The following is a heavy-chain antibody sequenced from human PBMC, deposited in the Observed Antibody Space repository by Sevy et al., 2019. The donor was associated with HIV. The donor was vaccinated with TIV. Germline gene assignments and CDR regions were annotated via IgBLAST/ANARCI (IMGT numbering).Heavy chain of an antibody. D-gene: IGHD5-12*01. V-gene: IGHV3-43D*03. Sequence: GGSLRLSCAASGFTFDDYAMHWVRQAPGKGLEWVSLISWDGGSTYYAHSVKGRFTISRDNSKNSLYLQMNSLRAEDTALYYCAKDMGYSGYDYSFDYWGQGTLVTVSS. CDR2: ISWDGGST. CDR3: AKDMGYSGYDYSFDY. J-gene: IGHJ4*02. CDR1: GFTFDDYA.